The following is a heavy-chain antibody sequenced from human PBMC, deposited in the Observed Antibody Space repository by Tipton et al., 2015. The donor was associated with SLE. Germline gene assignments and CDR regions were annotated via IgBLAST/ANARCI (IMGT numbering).Heavy chain of an antibody. CDR1: GGSFSDYY. J-gene: IGHJ5*02. CDR3: GRASGWVSLNWFDP. CDR2: IYYSGIT. Sequence: TLSLTCAVYGGSFSDYYWSWIRQPPGKGLEWIGGIYYSGITYYNPSLKGRVIMSVDTSKNQFSLRLISVTAADTAVYFCGRASGWVSLNWFDPWGQGTLVTVSS. V-gene: IGHV4-34*01. D-gene: IGHD6-19*01.